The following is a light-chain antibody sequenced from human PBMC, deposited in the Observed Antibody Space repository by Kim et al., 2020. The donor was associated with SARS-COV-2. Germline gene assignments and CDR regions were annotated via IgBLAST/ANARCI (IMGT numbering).Light chain of an antibody. V-gene: IGLV1-47*02. CDR1: ESNVGSDY. CDR3: ALWDDALNGRV. J-gene: IGLJ3*02. Sequence: GQSVTISCSGSESNVGSDYVSWYQQLPGTAPKPVIYSNDQRPSGVPDRFSGFKSSTSASLAISGLRSEDEAHYYCALWDDALNGRVFGGGTQLTVL. CDR2: SND.